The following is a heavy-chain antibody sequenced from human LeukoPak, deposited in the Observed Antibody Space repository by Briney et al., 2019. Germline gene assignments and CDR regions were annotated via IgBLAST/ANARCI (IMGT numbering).Heavy chain of an antibody. Sequence: PGVSLRLSCAASGFTFSSYWMNWARQAPGKGLEWVANIRRDGDTKYYVDSVKGRFTISRDNAMNSLYLQMNSLRAEDTAIYYCARSLPYGTTWYGRSDFWGQGTLVTVSS. CDR1: GFTFSSYW. D-gene: IGHD6-13*01. CDR3: ARSLPYGTTWYGRSDF. V-gene: IGHV3-7*03. CDR2: IRRDGDTK. J-gene: IGHJ4*02.